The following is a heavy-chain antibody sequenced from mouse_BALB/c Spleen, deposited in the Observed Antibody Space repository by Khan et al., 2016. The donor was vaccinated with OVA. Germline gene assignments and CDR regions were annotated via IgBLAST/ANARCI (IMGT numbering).Heavy chain of an antibody. J-gene: IGHJ4*01. CDR2: IWSDGST. D-gene: IGHD2-10*01. CDR1: GFSLTNYG. V-gene: IGHV2-6-1*01. Sequence: QMQLEESGPGLVAPSQSLSITCTISGFSLTNYGVHWVRQPPGKGLEWLAVIWSDGSTTYNSALKSRLTITKDNSKSQVFLKMNSLQTDDTAIYFCARQPYYHYNVMDYWGQGTSVTDSS. CDR3: ARQPYYHYNVMDY.